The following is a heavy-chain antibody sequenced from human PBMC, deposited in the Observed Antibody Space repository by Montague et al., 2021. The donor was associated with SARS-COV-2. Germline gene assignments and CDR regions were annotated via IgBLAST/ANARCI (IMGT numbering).Heavy chain of an antibody. CDR3: ARGSSYKIFGVVIDDAFDI. J-gene: IGHJ3*02. CDR2: IYYSGST. D-gene: IGHD3-3*01. V-gene: IGHV4-59*08. Sequence: SETLSLTCTVSGGSISTYYWSWIRQPPGKGLEWIGCIYYSGSTNYNPSLKSRVTISVDTSKNQFSLKLSSVTAADTAVYYCARGSSYKIFGVVIDDAFDIWGQGTMVTVSS. CDR1: GGSISTYY.